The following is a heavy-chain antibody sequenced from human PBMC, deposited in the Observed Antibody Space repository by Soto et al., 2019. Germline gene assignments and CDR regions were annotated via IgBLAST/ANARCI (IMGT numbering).Heavy chain of an antibody. J-gene: IGHJ4*02. CDR1: GYTFTSYG. D-gene: IGHD3-22*01. CDR2: ISAYNGNT. V-gene: IGHV1-18*01. CDR3: ATQTWADYYDSSGYYVY. Sequence: GASVNVSCKASGYTFTSYGISWVRQAPGQGLEWMGWISAYNGNTNYAQKLQGRVTMTTDTSTSTAYMELRSLRSDDTAVYYCATQTWADYYDSSGYYVYWGQGTLVTVSS.